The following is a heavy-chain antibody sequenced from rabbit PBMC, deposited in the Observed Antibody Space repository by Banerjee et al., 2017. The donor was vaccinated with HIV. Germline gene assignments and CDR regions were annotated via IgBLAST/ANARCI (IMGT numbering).Heavy chain of an antibody. J-gene: IGHJ4*01. CDR1: GFSFSSSYY. D-gene: IGHD4-2*01. CDR3: ARAPVYGGDGGGVFSL. CDR2: IYSGSSGST. V-gene: IGHV1S45*01. Sequence: QEQLEESGGDLVKPGASLTLTCTASGFSFSSSYYMCWVRQAPGKGLEWIACIYSGSSGSTYYANWAKGRFTISKTSSTTVTLQMTSLTAADTATYFCARAPVYGGDGGGVFSLWGQGTLVTVS.